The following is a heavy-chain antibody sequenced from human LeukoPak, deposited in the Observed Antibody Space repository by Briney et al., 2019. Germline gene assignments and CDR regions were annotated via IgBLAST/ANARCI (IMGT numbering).Heavy chain of an antibody. D-gene: IGHD1-26*01. J-gene: IGHJ4*02. V-gene: IGHV7-4-1*02. CDR1: GYTFTDYY. CDR2: INTNTGSP. CDR3: ARAVGATTDDY. Sequence: GASVKVSCKASGYTFTDYYMHWVRQAPGQGLEWMGWINTNTGSPTYAQGFTGRFVLSLDTSVSTAYLQISSLKAEDTAVYYCARAVGATTDDYWGQGTLVTVSS.